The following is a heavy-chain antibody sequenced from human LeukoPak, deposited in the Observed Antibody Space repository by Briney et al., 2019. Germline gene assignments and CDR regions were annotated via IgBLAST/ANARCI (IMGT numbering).Heavy chain of an antibody. CDR3: ARNLVDTAMVDAFDN. J-gene: IGHJ3*02. D-gene: IGHD5-18*01. CDR2: IYYSGST. V-gene: IGHV4-31*11. CDR1: GGSFSGYY. Sequence: SETLSLTCAVYGGSFSGYYWSWIRQHSGKGLEWIGYIYYSGSTYYNPSLKSRVTISVDTSKNQFSLKLSSVTAADTAVYYCARNLVDTAMVDAFDNWGQGTMVTVSS.